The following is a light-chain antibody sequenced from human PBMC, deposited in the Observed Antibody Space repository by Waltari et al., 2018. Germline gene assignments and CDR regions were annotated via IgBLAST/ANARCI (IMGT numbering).Light chain of an antibody. CDR3: QHHVRLPAT. V-gene: IGKV3-20*01. Sequence: IMLTQSPGTLSLSPGERATLSCRASQSISRYIAWYQQKPGQAPRLLIYGASTRATGIPDRFSGSGSGTDFSLTIGRLEPEDSAVYYCQHHVRLPATFGQGTKVEIK. CDR1: QSISRY. J-gene: IGKJ1*01. CDR2: GAS.